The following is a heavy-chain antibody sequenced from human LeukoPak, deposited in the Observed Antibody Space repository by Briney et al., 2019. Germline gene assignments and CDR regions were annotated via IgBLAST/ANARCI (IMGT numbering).Heavy chain of an antibody. V-gene: IGHV3-21*01. CDR2: ISSSSSFI. D-gene: IGHD1-1*01. CDR3: ARNWNDDY. CDR1: GFTFSNYN. J-gene: IGHJ4*02. Sequence: PGGSLRLSCAASGFTFSNYNMNWVRQAPGKGLEWVSSISSSSSFIYYADSVKGRFTISRDNAKNSLYLQMNSLRAEDTAVYYCARNWNDDYWGQGTLVTVSS.